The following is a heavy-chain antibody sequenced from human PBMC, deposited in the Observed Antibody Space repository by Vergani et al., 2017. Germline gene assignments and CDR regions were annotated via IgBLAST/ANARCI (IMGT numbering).Heavy chain of an antibody. CDR1: GGSISSYY. Sequence: QVQLQESGPGLVKPSETLSLTCAVFGGSISSYYWSWIRQPPGKGLQWIGYIYYSGGTNYNPSLKSRVTISVDTSKNQFSLKLSSVTAADTAVYHCARGRYSSSWSGSNDYGMDVWGQGP. CDR2: IYYSGGT. CDR3: ARGRYSSSWSGSNDYGMDV. J-gene: IGHJ6*02. V-gene: IGHV4-59*01. D-gene: IGHD6-13*01.